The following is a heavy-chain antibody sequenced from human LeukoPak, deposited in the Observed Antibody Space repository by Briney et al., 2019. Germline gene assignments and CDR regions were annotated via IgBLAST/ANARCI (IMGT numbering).Heavy chain of an antibody. V-gene: IGHV3-74*01. D-gene: IGHD3-22*01. Sequence: QAGGSLRLSCAASGFTFSSYWMHWVRQAPGKGLVWVSRINSDGRSTSYADSVKGRFTISRDNAKDTLYLQMNSLRAEDTAVYYCARVRYSYDSSGIDYWGQGTLVTVSS. CDR1: GFTFSSYW. CDR3: ARVRYSYDSSGIDY. J-gene: IGHJ4*02. CDR2: INSDGRST.